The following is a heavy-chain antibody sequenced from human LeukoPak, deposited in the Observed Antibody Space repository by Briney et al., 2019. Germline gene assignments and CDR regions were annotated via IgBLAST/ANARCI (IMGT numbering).Heavy chain of an antibody. Sequence: AGGSLRLSCAASGFTFDDYATHWVRQAPGEGLEWVSLISGDGGSTYYADSVKGRFTISRDNSKNSLYLQMNSLRTEDTALYYCAKGRYYYDSSDAFDIWGQGTMVTVSS. V-gene: IGHV3-43*02. J-gene: IGHJ3*02. CDR3: AKGRYYYDSSDAFDI. CDR1: GFTFDDYA. D-gene: IGHD3-22*01. CDR2: ISGDGGST.